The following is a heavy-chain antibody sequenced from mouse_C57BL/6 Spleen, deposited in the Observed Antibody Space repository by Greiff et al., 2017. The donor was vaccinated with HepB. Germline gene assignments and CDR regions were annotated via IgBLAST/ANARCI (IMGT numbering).Heavy chain of an antibody. CDR2: IYPRDGST. CDR1: GYTFTSYD. J-gene: IGHJ3*01. Sequence: VKLMESGPELVKPGASVKLSCKASGYTFTSYDINWVKQRPGQGLEWIGWIYPRDGSTKYNEKFKGKATLTVDTSSSTAYMELHSLTSEDSAVYFCARENYYGSFAYWGQGTLVTVSA. D-gene: IGHD1-2*01. V-gene: IGHV1-85*01. CDR3: ARENYYGSFAY.